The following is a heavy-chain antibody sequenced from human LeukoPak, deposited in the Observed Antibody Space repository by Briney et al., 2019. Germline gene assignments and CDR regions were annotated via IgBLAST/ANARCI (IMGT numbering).Heavy chain of an antibody. J-gene: IGHJ5*02. CDR2: ISNGGSQK. Sequence: GGSLRLSCAASGFTYSDYTMHWLRQAPVKGLEWVAVISNGGSQKYYGDFVNGRFTISRDDSKNTLYLQMNSLRPEDTAVYYCARSLRTSWHSFDPWGQGTLVTVSS. CDR3: ARSLRTSWHSFDP. V-gene: IGHV3-30*01. D-gene: IGHD2-2*01. CDR1: GFTYSDYT.